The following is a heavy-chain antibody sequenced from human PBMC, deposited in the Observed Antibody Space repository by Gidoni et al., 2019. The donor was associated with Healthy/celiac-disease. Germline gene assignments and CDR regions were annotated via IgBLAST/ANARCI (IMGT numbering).Heavy chain of an antibody. Sequence: QLQLQESGPGLVKPSETLSLTRTASGGSISSSSYYWGWSRQPPGKGLEWIGSIYYSGSTYYNPSLKSRVTISVDTSKNQFSLKLSSVTAADTAVYYCARRGAAAGTGGWFDPWGQGTLVTVSS. CDR1: GGSISSSSYY. D-gene: IGHD6-13*01. J-gene: IGHJ5*02. CDR3: ARRGAAAGTGGWFDP. V-gene: IGHV4-39*01. CDR2: IYYSGST.